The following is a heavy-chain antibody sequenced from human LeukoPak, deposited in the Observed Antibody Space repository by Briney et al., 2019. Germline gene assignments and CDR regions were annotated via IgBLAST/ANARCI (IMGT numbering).Heavy chain of an antibody. V-gene: IGHV4-31*03. CDR3: ARDPMGVQQLFRSYYYGMDV. D-gene: IGHD4-11*01. J-gene: IGHJ6*02. CDR1: GGSISSGGYY. Sequence: SETLSLTCTVSGGSISSGGYYWSWIRQHPGKGLEWIGYIYYSGSTYYNPSLKSRVTISVDTSKNQFSLKLSSVTAADTAVYYCARDPMGVQQLFRSYYYGMDVWGQGTTVTVSS. CDR2: IYYSGST.